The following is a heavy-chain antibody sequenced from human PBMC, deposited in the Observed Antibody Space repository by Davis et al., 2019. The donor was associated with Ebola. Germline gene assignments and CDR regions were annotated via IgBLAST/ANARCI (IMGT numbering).Heavy chain of an antibody. CDR3: ARGWYQLRPFDY. CDR2: INSDGSST. Sequence: GESLKISCAASGFTFSSYWMHWVRQAPGKGLVWVSRINSDGSSTTYADSVKGRFTISRDNAKNTLYLQMNSLRVEDTAVYYCARGWYQLRPFDYWGQGTLVTVSS. CDR1: GFTFSSYW. V-gene: IGHV3-74*01. D-gene: IGHD2-2*01. J-gene: IGHJ4*02.